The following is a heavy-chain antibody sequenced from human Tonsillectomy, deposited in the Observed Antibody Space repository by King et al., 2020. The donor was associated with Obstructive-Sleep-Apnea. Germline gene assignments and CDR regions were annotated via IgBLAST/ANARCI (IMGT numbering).Heavy chain of an antibody. CDR3: ARELVDRGSAWDKIPPPDY. CDR2: ISYDGSDK. Sequence: VQLVESGGGVVQPGRSLRLSCAASGFSSSSFAMHWVRQAPGKGLEWVAVISYDGSDKYYADSVKGRFTISRDNFKNTLYLQMNSLRAEDTAVYYCARELVDRGSAWDKIPPPDYWGQGTLVIVSS. CDR1: GFSSSSFA. D-gene: IGHD6-19*01. V-gene: IGHV3-30*04. J-gene: IGHJ4*02.